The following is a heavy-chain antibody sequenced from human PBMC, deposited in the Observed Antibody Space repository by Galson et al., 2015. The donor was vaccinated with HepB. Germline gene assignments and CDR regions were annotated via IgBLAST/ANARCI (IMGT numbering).Heavy chain of an antibody. Sequence: SVKVSCKASGCTFTNYGISWVRQAPGQGLEWMGWISPYNGNTENRQSVEGRVTMTSDTSTSTAYLELSSLRSDDTAVYYCARFRWEELPVGAFDIWGQGTMVTVSS. J-gene: IGHJ3*02. CDR3: ARFRWEELPVGAFDI. CDR2: ISPYNGNT. CDR1: GCTFTNYG. V-gene: IGHV1-18*01. D-gene: IGHD1-26*01.